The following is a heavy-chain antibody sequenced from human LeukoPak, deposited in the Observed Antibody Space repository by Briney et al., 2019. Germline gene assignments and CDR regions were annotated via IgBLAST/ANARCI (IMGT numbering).Heavy chain of an antibody. D-gene: IGHD2-21*02. CDR3: ARARYCGGDCYSATDLDY. Sequence: SETLSLTCTVSGGSVSSGSYYWSWIRQPPGKGLEWIGYIYYSGSTNYNPSLKSRVTISVDTSKNQLSLKLSSVTAADTAVYYCARARYCGGDCYSATDLDYWGQGTLVTVSS. V-gene: IGHV4-61*01. J-gene: IGHJ4*02. CDR2: IYYSGST. CDR1: GGSVSSGSYY.